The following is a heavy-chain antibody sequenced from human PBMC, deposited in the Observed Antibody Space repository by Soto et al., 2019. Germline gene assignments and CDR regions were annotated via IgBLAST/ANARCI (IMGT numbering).Heavy chain of an antibody. CDR3: AREGREYYYDSSGYYPFDY. J-gene: IGHJ4*02. CDR1: GFTFSSYG. V-gene: IGHV3-33*01. D-gene: IGHD3-22*01. CDR2: IWYDGSNK. Sequence: GALRLSCAASGFTFSSYGMHWVRQAPGKGLEWVAVIWYDGSNKYYADSVKGRFTISRDNSKNTLYLQMNSLGAEDTAVYYCAREGREYYYDSSGYYPFDYWGQGTLVTVSS.